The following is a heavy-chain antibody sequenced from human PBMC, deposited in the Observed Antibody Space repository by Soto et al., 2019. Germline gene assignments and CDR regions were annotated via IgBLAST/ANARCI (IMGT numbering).Heavy chain of an antibody. CDR2: INHSGST. D-gene: IGHD6-19*01. Sequence: QVQLQQWGAGLLKPSETLSLTCAVYGGSFSDFYWTWIRQLPGKGLEWIGEINHSGSTNYNPSLTSRVAISLDTSKNQSSLNLRSVTAADTAVYYCGPRGAVADPRGYWGQGTLVTVSS. V-gene: IGHV4-34*01. J-gene: IGHJ4*02. CDR3: GPRGAVADPRGY. CDR1: GGSFSDFY.